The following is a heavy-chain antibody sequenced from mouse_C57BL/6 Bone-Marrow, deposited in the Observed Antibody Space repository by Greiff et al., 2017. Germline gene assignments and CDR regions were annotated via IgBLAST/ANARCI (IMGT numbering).Heavy chain of an antibody. V-gene: IGHV1-5*01. CDR3: TRPRLNYGSSYQFAY. Sequence: VQLKESGTVLARPGASVKMSCKTSGYTFTSYWMHWVKQRPGQGLEWIGAIYPGNSDTSYNQKFKGKAKRTAVTSASTAYMELSSLTNEDSAVYYCTRPRLNYGSSYQFAYWGQGTLVTVSA. D-gene: IGHD1-1*01. CDR2: IYPGNSDT. J-gene: IGHJ3*01. CDR1: GYTFTSYW.